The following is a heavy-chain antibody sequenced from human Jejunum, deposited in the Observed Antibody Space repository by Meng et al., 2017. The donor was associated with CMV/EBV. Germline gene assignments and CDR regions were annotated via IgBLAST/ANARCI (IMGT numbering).Heavy chain of an antibody. CDR2: ISSTGSIT. CDR1: GFTFSDYY. Sequence: QVDRMESGGALVQPGGFLGLSCAAFGFTFSDYYVTWIRQAPGKGLEWISYISSTGSITNYADTVMGRFTISRDNAKNSLYLDMNSLRVEDTAVYYCARIATVTTRQCLDYWGQGTLVTVSS. V-gene: IGHV3-11*06. J-gene: IGHJ4*02. D-gene: IGHD4-11*01. CDR3: ARIATVTTRQCLDY.